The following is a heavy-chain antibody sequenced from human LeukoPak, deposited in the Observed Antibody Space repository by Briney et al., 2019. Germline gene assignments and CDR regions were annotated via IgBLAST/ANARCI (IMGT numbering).Heavy chain of an antibody. CDR1: GGSFSGYY. D-gene: IGHD3-9*01. CDR3: ASIPDNILTLGYYYGMDV. CDR2: INHSGST. V-gene: IGHV4-34*01. J-gene: IGHJ6*02. Sequence: PSETLSLTCAVYGGSFSGYYWSWIRQPPGKGLEWIGEINHSGSTNYNPSLKSRVTISVDTSKNQFSLKLSSVTAADTAVYYCASIPDNILTLGYYYGMDVWGQGTTVTVSS.